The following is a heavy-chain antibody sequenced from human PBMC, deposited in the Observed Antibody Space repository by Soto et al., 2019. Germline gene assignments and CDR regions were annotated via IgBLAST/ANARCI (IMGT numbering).Heavy chain of an antibody. CDR2: ISMDGSNT. CDR1: GFTFSNHA. J-gene: IGHJ3*02. CDR3: ARDQFGAIDI. V-gene: IGHV3-64*01. Sequence: EVQLVESGGGLVQPGGSLRLSCAASGFTFSNHAMHWVRQAPGKGLEYVSGISMDGSNTYYANSVKGRFTFSRDNSKSTLYLQMGSLRAEDMAVYYCARDQFGAIDIWGQGTMVTVSS. D-gene: IGHD3-10*01.